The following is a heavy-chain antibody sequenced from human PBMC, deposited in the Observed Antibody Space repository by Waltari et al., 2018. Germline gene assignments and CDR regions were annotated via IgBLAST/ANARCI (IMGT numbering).Heavy chain of an antibody. J-gene: IGHJ4*02. V-gene: IGHV3-21*01. CDR2: ISSSSSYI. CDR1: GFTFSSYS. Sequence: EVQLVESGGGLVKPGGSLRLSCAASGFTFSSYSMNWVRQAPGKGLEWVSSISSSSSYIYYADSVKGRFTISRDNAKNSLYLQMTSLRAEDTAVYYCARGLERRTYYFDYWGQGTLVTVSS. CDR3: ARGLERRTYYFDY. D-gene: IGHD1-1*01.